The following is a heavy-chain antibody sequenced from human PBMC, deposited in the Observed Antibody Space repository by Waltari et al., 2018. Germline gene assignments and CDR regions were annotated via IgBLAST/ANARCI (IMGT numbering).Heavy chain of an antibody. Sequence: QVQLQESGPGLVKPSQTLSLTCTVPGGSISSGSYYWSWIRQPAGKGLEWIGRIYTSGSTNYNPSLKSRVTISVDTSKNQFSLKLSSVTAADTAVYYCARDPARTGAFDIWGQGTMVTVSS. CDR2: IYTSGST. D-gene: IGHD2-2*01. J-gene: IGHJ3*02. CDR1: GGSISSGSYY. CDR3: ARDPARTGAFDI. V-gene: IGHV4-61*02.